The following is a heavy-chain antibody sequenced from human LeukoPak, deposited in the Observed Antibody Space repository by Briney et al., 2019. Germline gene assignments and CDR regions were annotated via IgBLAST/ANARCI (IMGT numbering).Heavy chain of an antibody. CDR3: ACYSSGWYRSGYDY. CDR1: GFTFSSYA. D-gene: IGHD6-19*01. V-gene: IGHV3-23*01. J-gene: IGHJ4*02. Sequence: GGSLRLSCAASGFTFSSYAMSWVREAPGKGLEWVSAISGSGGSTYYADSVKGRFTISRDNSKNTLYLQMNSLRAEDTAVYYCACYSSGWYRSGYDYWGQGTLVTVSS. CDR2: ISGSGGST.